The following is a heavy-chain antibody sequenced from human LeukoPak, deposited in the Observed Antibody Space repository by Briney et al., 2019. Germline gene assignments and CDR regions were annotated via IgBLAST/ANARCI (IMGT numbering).Heavy chain of an antibody. D-gene: IGHD2-2*01. CDR2: IKSKTDGGTT. CDR1: GFTFSSYS. Sequence: GGSLRLSCAASGFTFSSYSMNWVRQAPGKGLEWVGRIKSKTDGGTTDYAAPVKGRFTISRDDSKNTLYLQMNSLKTEDTAVYYCTTLHVVPAASAGDYWGQGTLVTVSS. J-gene: IGHJ4*02. CDR3: TTLHVVPAASAGDY. V-gene: IGHV3-15*01.